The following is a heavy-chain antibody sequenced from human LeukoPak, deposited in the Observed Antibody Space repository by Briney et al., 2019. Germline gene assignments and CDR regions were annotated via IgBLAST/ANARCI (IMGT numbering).Heavy chain of an antibody. V-gene: IGHV1-69*01. D-gene: IGHD3-22*01. CDR1: GGTFSSYA. CDR2: IIPIFGTA. CDR3: ASQDSSGLDY. J-gene: IGHJ4*02. Sequence: GASVKVSCKASGGTFSSYAISWVRQAPGQGLEWMGGIIPIFGTANYAQKFQGRVTITADESTSTAYMELSSLRSEDTAVYYCASQDSSGLDYWGQGTLVTVSS.